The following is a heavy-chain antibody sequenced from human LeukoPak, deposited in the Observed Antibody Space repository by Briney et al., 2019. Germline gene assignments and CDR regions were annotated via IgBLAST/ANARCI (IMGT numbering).Heavy chain of an antibody. CDR1: GFTFDDYG. CDR3: ARGRFNYDNTGYSSFYH. CDR2: INWNGGST. Sequence: SGGSLRLSCAASGFTFDDYGMSWVRQAPGKGLEWVSGINWNGGSTGYADSVKGRFTISRDNAKNSQYLEMNSLRAEDTAVYYCARGRFNYDNTGYSSFYHWGQGTLVTVSS. J-gene: IGHJ4*02. V-gene: IGHV3-20*04. D-gene: IGHD3-22*01.